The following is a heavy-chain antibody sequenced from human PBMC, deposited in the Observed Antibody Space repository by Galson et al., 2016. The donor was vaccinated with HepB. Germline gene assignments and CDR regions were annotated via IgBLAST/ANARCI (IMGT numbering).Heavy chain of an antibody. Sequence: LSLTCTVSGDSISSGNYFWTWIRQPAGKELEWLGRLHVRERTDYDPSLKSRLDISFDTSKNQFSLKLNSVTAADTAVYYCARDRYHSGAWFDPWGQGTLVTVSS. CDR3: ARDRYHSGAWFDP. J-gene: IGHJ5*02. CDR2: LHVRERT. CDR1: GDSISSGNYF. V-gene: IGHV4-61*02. D-gene: IGHD6-19*01.